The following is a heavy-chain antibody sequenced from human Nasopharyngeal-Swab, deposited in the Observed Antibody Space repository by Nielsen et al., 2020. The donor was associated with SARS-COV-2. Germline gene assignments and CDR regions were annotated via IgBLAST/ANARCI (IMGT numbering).Heavy chain of an antibody. Sequence: WVRQAPGQGLEWMGWISAYNGNTNYAQKLQGRVTMTTDTSTSTAYMELRSLRSDDTAVYYCASEVFEVPAATYYYYYYYMDVWGKGTTVTVSS. J-gene: IGHJ6*03. CDR3: ASEVFEVPAATYYYYYYYMDV. V-gene: IGHV1-18*01. D-gene: IGHD2-2*01. CDR2: ISAYNGNT.